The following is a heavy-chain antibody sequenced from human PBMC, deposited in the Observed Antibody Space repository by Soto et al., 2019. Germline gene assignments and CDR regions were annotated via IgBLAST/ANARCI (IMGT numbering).Heavy chain of an antibody. Sequence: PPETLCVTSAVYGGSFSGYYWSGFRQPPGKGLEWIGEINHSGSTNYNPSLKSRVTISVDTSKNQFSLKLSSVTAADTAVYYCARAFVVVRKHYHYGMAVCGQGTTVIVSS. D-gene: IGHD2-15*01. CDR1: GGSFSGYY. J-gene: IGHJ6*02. CDR2: INHSGST. CDR3: ARAFVVVRKHYHYGMAV. V-gene: IGHV4-34*01.